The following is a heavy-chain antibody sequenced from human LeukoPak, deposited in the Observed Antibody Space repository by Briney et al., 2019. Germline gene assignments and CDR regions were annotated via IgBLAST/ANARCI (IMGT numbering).Heavy chain of an antibody. CDR2: ISSSSSYI. D-gene: IGHD1-1*01. V-gene: IGHV3-21*01. J-gene: IGHJ4*02. Sequence: GGSLRLSCAASGFTFSSYSMNWVRQAPGKGLEWVSSISSSSSYIYYADSVKGRFTISRDNGKNSLYLQMNSLRAEDTAVYYCASAGTDYSDYWGQGTLVTVSS. CDR3: ASAGTDYSDY. CDR1: GFTFSSYS.